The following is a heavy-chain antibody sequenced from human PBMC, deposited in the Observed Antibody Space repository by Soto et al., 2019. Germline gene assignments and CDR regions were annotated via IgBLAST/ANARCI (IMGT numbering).Heavy chain of an antibody. CDR3: ARHPLREYGDSLHWFDP. Sequence: LETLSLTCTVSGASISSSSYYWGWIRQPPGKGLEWIGSVYYSGSTYYNPSLKSRVTISVDTSNNQFSLILSSVTAADTAVYYCARHPLREYGDSLHWFDPWGQGTLVTVSS. CDR1: GASISSSSYY. J-gene: IGHJ5*02. CDR2: VYYSGST. D-gene: IGHD4-17*01. V-gene: IGHV4-39*01.